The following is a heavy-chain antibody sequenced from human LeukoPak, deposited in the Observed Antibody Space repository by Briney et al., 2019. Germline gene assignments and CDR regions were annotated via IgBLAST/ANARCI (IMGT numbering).Heavy chain of an antibody. CDR1: GFTFSSYW. Sequence: YPGGSLRLSCAASGFTFSSYWMTWVRQAPGKGLEWVAKIKQDGSDKYYVDSVKGRFTISRDNAKNSLYLQMNSLRAADTAVYYCARAYSYVSYWGQGALVTVSS. CDR3: ARAYSYVSY. D-gene: IGHD5-18*01. CDR2: IKQDGSDK. J-gene: IGHJ4*02. V-gene: IGHV3-7*01.